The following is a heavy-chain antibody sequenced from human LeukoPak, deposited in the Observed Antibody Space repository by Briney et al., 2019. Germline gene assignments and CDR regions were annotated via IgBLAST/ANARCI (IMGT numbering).Heavy chain of an antibody. V-gene: IGHV3-7*01. CDR3: AAWFGESVP. Sequence: GGSLRLSCAASGFTFTSAWMSWLRQTPEKGLEWVAHMNEDGSGRFYVDSARGRFTISRDDTQNSVYLQMNSLRVVDTAVYYCAAWFGESVPWGQGTLVTVSS. CDR2: MNEDGSGR. D-gene: IGHD3-10*01. J-gene: IGHJ5*02. CDR1: GFTFTSAW.